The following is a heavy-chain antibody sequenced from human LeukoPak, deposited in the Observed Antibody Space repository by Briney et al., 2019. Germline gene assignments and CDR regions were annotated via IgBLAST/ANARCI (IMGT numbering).Heavy chain of an antibody. Sequence: GGSLRLPCAAAGFTFSNYAMHWVRQAPGKGPEWVAVISYDGTNEYYADSVKVRFSISRDNSKNTLYLQMDSLRVEDTAVYYCARNRGATGYYWVDYWGQGTLVSVSS. J-gene: IGHJ4*02. V-gene: IGHV3-30-3*01. D-gene: IGHD3-22*01. CDR3: ARNRGATGYYWVDY. CDR1: GFTFSNYA. CDR2: ISYDGTNE.